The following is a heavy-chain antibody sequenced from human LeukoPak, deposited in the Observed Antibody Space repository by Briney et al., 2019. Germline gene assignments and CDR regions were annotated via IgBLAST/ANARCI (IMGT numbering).Heavy chain of an antibody. CDR2: ISSSGSYI. D-gene: IGHD6-13*01. V-gene: IGHV3-21*01. Sequence: GGSLRLSCAASGFTFSTYSMNWVRQAPGKGLEWVSSISSSGSYIYYADSVKGRFTISRDNAKNSLYLQMNSLRAEDTAVYYCARDGDHSSSWYGAFDIWGQGTMVTVSS. CDR3: ARDGDHSSSWYGAFDI. CDR1: GFTFSTYS. J-gene: IGHJ3*02.